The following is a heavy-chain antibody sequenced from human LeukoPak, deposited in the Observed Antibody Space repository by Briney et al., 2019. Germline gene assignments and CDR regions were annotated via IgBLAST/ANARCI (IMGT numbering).Heavy chain of an antibody. CDR3: STSIAAAGHAFDI. V-gene: IGHV3-43D*03. Sequence: GGSLRLSCAASGFTFDDYAMHWVRQAPGKGLEWVSLISWDGGSTYYADSVKGRFTISRDNSKNSLYLQMNSLRAEDTAVYYCSTSIAAAGHAFDIWGQGTMVTVSS. CDR2: ISWDGGST. J-gene: IGHJ3*02. CDR1: GFTFDDYA. D-gene: IGHD6-13*01.